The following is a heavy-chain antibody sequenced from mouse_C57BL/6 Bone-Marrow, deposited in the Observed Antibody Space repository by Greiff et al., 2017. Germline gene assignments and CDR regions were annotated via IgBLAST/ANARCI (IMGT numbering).Heavy chain of an antibody. CDR3: ARSGYQGAMDY. CDR2: INPGSGGT. Sequence: VQRVESGAELVRPGTSVKVSCKASGYAFTNYLIEWVKQRPGQGLEWIGVINPGSGGTNYNEKFKGKATLTADKSSSTAYMQLSSRTSEDSAVYFCARSGYQGAMDYWGQGTSVTVAS. CDR1: GYAFTNYL. J-gene: IGHJ4*01. D-gene: IGHD3-2*02. V-gene: IGHV1-54*01.